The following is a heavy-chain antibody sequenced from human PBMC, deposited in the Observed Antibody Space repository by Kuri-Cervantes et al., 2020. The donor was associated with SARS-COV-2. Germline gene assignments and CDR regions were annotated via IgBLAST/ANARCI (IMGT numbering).Heavy chain of an antibody. CDR1: GGTFSNYA. J-gene: IGHJ6*02. Sequence: SVKVSCKASGGTFSNYAVSWVRQAPGQGLEWMGGIIPMFGTSNYAQKVQGRITITADESTSTAYMELSSLRSEDTAVYYCASRPTVTTYYYYYGMDVWGQGTTVTVSS. D-gene: IGHD4-11*01. V-gene: IGHV1-69*13. CDR2: IIPMFGTS. CDR3: ASRPTVTTYYYYYGMDV.